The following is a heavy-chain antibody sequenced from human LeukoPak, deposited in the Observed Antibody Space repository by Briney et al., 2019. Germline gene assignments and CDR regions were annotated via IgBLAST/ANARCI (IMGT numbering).Heavy chain of an antibody. CDR3: ARVTLPLNWFDP. Sequence: SVKVSCKASGGTFSSYAISWVRQAPGQGLEWMGGIIPIFGTANYAQKFQGGVTITADESMSTAYMELSSLRSEDTAVYYCARVTLPLNWFDPWGQGTLVTVSS. J-gene: IGHJ5*02. CDR2: IIPIFGTA. CDR1: GGTFSSYA. V-gene: IGHV1-69*13. D-gene: IGHD4-23*01.